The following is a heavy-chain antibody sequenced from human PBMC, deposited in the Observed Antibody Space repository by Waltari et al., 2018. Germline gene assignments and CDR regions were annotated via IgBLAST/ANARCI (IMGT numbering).Heavy chain of an antibody. D-gene: IGHD6-13*01. CDR1: GYSISSGYY. CDR2: IYHSGST. V-gene: IGHV4-38-2*01. Sequence: QVQLQESGPGLVKPSETLFPTCAVSGYSISSGYYWGWLRQPPGKGLEWIGSIYHSGSTYYNPSLKSRVTISVDTSKNQFSLKLSSVTAADTAVYYCARRAAIAATGPTYYMDVWGKGTTVTVSS. CDR3: ARRAAIAATGPTYYMDV. J-gene: IGHJ6*03.